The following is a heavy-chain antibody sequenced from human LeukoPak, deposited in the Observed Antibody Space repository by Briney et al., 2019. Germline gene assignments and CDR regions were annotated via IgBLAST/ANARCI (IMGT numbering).Heavy chain of an antibody. V-gene: IGHV4-38-2*02. CDR3: ARDLVAVAGTEYYFDY. J-gene: IGHJ4*02. Sequence: SETLSLTCAVSGYSISSGYYWGWIRQPPGKGLEWIGSIYHSGSTYYNPSLKSRVTISVDTSKNQFSLKLSSVTAADTAVYYCARDLVAVAGTEYYFDYWGQGTLVTVSS. CDR1: GYSISSGYY. CDR2: IYHSGST. D-gene: IGHD6-19*01.